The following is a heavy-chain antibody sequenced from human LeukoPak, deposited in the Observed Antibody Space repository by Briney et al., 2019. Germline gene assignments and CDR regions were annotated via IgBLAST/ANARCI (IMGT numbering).Heavy chain of an antibody. Sequence: GGSLRLSCAASGFTFSSYGTHWVRQAPGKGLERVAVISYDGNNKYYADSVKGRFTISRDNSKNTLYLQMNSLRAEDTAVYYCAKEGGDSYGYFDYWGQGTLVTVSS. D-gene: IGHD5-18*01. J-gene: IGHJ4*02. CDR3: AKEGGDSYGYFDY. CDR1: GFTFSSYG. CDR2: ISYDGNNK. V-gene: IGHV3-30*18.